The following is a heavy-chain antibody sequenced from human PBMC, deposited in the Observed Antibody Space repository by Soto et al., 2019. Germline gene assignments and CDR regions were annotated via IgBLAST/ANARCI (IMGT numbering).Heavy chain of an antibody. J-gene: IGHJ3*02. CDR1: GFTFSGSA. CDR2: IRSKANSYAT. V-gene: IGHV3-73*01. CDR3: TRLWFYGDLREDDAFDI. Sequence: HPGGSLRLSCAASGFTFSGSAMHWVRQASGKGLEWVGRIRSKANSYATAYAASVKGRFTISRDDSKNTAYLQMNSLKTKDTAVYYCTRLWFYGDLREDDAFDIWGQGTMVTVS. D-gene: IGHD4-17*01.